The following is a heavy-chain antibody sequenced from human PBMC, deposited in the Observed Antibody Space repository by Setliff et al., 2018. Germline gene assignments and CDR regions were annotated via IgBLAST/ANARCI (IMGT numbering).Heavy chain of an antibody. Sequence: LSLTCAVSGYSIRSGYYWGWIRQPPGKGLEWIGSIYHSGSTYYNPSLKSRVTISVDTSKNQSSLKLSSVTAADTAVYYCARQPEGGYYDSSGYYGMAPYYFDYWGQGTLVTVSS. CDR3: ARQPEGGYYDSSGYYGMAPYYFDY. J-gene: IGHJ4*02. V-gene: IGHV4-38-2*01. CDR2: IYHSGST. CDR1: GYSIRSGYY. D-gene: IGHD3-22*01.